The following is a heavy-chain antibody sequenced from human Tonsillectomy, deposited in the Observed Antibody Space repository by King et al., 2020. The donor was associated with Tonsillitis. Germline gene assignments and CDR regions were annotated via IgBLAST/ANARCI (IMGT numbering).Heavy chain of an antibody. D-gene: IGHD3-22*01. V-gene: IGHV4-4*07. CDR3: AREGYYDGSGYSYYYYYMDV. Sequence: VQLQESGPGLVKPSETLSLTGTVSGGSIINYCWSWIRQPAGKGLEWIGRTYTSGSTNYNPSLKSRVTMSVDTSKNQFSLKLSSVTAADTAVYYCAREGYYDGSGYSYYYYYMDVWGKGTTVTVSS. J-gene: IGHJ6*03. CDR2: TYTSGST. CDR1: GGSIINYC.